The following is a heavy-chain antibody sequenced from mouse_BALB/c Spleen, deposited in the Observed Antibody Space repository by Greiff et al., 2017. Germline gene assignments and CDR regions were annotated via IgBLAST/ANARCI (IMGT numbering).Heavy chain of an antibody. CDR1: GFSLTGYG. CDR3: ARETPAYYGKKGRYFDV. V-gene: IGHV2-6-7*01. J-gene: IGHJ1*01. D-gene: IGHD2-10*01. CDR2: IWGDGST. Sequence: VKLVESGPGLVAPSQSLSITCTVSGFSLTGYGVNWVRQPPGKGLEWLGMIWGDGSTDYNSALKSRLSISKDNSKSQVFLKMNSLQTDDTARYYCARETPAYYGKKGRYFDVWGAGTTVTVSS.